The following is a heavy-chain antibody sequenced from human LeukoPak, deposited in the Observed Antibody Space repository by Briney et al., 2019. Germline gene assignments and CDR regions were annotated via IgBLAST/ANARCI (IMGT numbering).Heavy chain of an antibody. J-gene: IGHJ4*02. V-gene: IGHV4-30-4*08. Sequence: PSETLSLTCTVSGASVRSGSSYWTWIRQPPGKGLEWIGYIYYSGSTYYNPSLKSRVTISVDTSKNQFSLKLSSVTAADTAVYYCASFYQAYYFDYWGQGTLVTVSS. CDR2: IYYSGST. CDR1: GASVRSGSSY. CDR3: ASFYQAYYFDY. D-gene: IGHD2-21*01.